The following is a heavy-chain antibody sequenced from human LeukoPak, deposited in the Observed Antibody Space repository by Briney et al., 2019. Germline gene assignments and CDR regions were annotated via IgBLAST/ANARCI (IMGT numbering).Heavy chain of an antibody. CDR1: GFTFSNYA. CDR3: AKDCSGDACYYYYYMDV. CDR2: ISANGGGT. Sequence: SGGSLRLSCAASGFTFSNYAMSWVRQTPGKGLEWVSGISANGGGTYYADSMKGRFTISRDTSKNTVYLQMNSLRVEDTAIYYCAKDCSGDACYYYYYMDVWGKGTTVTVSS. J-gene: IGHJ6*03. V-gene: IGHV3-23*01. D-gene: IGHD2-21*01.